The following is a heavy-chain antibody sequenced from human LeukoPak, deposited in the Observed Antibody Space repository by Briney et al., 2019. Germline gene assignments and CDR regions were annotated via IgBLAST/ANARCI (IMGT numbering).Heavy chain of an antibody. Sequence: ASVKLSCKASGYSFINYGISWVRQAPGQGLEWMGWISGYNGNTDYAQKVQDRLIMTTDTSTSTGYMELRRLRSDDTAVYYCARTDSSGYYPFDSWGQGTLVTVSS. CDR1: GYSFINYG. CDR3: ARTDSSGYYPFDS. V-gene: IGHV1-18*01. J-gene: IGHJ4*02. D-gene: IGHD3-22*01. CDR2: ISGYNGNT.